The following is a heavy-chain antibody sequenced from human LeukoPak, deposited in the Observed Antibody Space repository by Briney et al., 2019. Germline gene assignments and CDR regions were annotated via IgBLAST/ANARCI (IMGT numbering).Heavy chain of an antibody. D-gene: IGHD3-9*01. CDR3: AKGGYYDILTGFDY. CDR1: GFTFSSYW. J-gene: IGHJ4*02. CDR2: INQDGSEK. V-gene: IGHV3-7*01. Sequence: GGSLRLSCAASGFTFSSYWMNWVRQAPGKGLEWVASINQDGSEKYYLDSVKGRFTISRDNSKNTLYLQMNSLRAEDTAVYYCAKGGYYDILTGFDYWGQGTLVTVSS.